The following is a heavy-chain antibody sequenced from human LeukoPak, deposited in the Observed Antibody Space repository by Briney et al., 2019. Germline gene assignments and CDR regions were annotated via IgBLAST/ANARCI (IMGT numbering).Heavy chain of an antibody. J-gene: IGHJ4*02. D-gene: IGHD3-10*01. CDR1: GFSFSSYG. CDR3: ASSYGSGSPFDY. Sequence: PGGSLRLSCAASGFSFSSYGMHWVRQASGKGLEWVAVISYDGSYKYYADSVKGRFTISRDNAKNSLYLQMNSLRAEDTAVYYCASSYGSGSPFDYWGQGTLVTVSS. V-gene: IGHV3-33*05. CDR2: ISYDGSYK.